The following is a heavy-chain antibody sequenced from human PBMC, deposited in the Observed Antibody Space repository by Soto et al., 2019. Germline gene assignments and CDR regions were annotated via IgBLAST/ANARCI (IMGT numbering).Heavy chain of an antibody. CDR2: IYYSGST. D-gene: IGHD2-21*01. V-gene: IGHV4-31*03. CDR3: AASCVGCGGFNYYGMDV. CDR1: GGSISSGGYY. J-gene: IGHJ6*02. Sequence: QVQLQESGPGLVKPSQTLSLTCTVSGGSISSGGYYWSWIRQHPGKGLEWIGYIYYSGSTYYNPSLKSRVTLSVETSKKQFSLKLSSVTAADTAVYYCAASCVGCGGFNYYGMDVWGQGTTVTVSS.